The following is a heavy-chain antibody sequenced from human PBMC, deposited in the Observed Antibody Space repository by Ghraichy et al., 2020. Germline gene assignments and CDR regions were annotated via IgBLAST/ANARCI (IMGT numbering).Heavy chain of an antibody. CDR1: GGSISSYY. CDR2: IYTSGST. J-gene: IGHJ5*02. Sequence: TCTVSGGSISSYYWSWIRQPAGKGLEWIGRIYTSGSTNYNPSLKSRVTMSVDTSKNQFSLKLSSVTAADTAVYYCARVNTIFGVGMGWFDPWGQGTLVTVSS. CDR3: ARVNTIFGVGMGWFDP. V-gene: IGHV4-4*07. D-gene: IGHD3-3*01.